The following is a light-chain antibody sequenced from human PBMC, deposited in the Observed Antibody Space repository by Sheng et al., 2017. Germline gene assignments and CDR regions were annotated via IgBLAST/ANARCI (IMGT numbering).Light chain of an antibody. CDR1: QSVGNR. Sequence: ETVMTQSPATLSLSPGERATFSCRASQSVGNRLAWYQQKSGQAPRLLIYSASIRATGIPVRFSGSGSGTDFTLTITSLQSEDSAVYYCQQYSNRLPLTFGGGTKVEIK. J-gene: IGKJ4*01. CDR3: QQYSNRLPLT. V-gene: IGKV3-15*01. CDR2: SAS.